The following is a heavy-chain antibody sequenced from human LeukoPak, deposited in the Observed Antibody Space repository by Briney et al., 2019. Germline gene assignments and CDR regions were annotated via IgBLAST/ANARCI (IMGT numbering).Heavy chain of an antibody. CDR3: ARDQGSGWPSDFDY. Sequence: SETLSLTCTVSGGSISSSSYYWSWLRQPPGKGLEWIGYIYYSGSTNYNPSLKSRATISVDTSKNQFSLKLSSVTAADTAVYYCARDQGSGWPSDFDYWGQGTLVTVSS. J-gene: IGHJ4*02. CDR1: GGSISSSSYY. CDR2: IYYSGST. D-gene: IGHD6-19*01. V-gene: IGHV4-61*01.